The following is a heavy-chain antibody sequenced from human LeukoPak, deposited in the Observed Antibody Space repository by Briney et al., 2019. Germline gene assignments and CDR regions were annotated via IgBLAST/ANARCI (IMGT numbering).Heavy chain of an antibody. CDR1: GGSISSYY. CDR3: ARIDSSGYYRFDY. Sequence: SETLSLTCNVSGGSISSYYWSWIRQPPGKGLEWIGYIYYSGSTNYNPSLKSRVTISVDTSKNQFSLKLSSVTAADTAVYYCARIDSSGYYRFDYWGQGTLVTVSS. CDR2: IYYSGST. J-gene: IGHJ4*02. V-gene: IGHV4-59*01. D-gene: IGHD3-22*01.